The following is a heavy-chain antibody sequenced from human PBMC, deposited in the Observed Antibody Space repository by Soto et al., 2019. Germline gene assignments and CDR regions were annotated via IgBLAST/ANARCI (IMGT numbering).Heavy chain of an antibody. Sequence: GASVKVSCKASGYTFTGYYMHWVRQAPGQGLEWMGWINPNSGGTNYAQKFQGRVTMTRDTSISTAYMELSRLRSDDTAVYYCARDSGSAAAGTGHYYYGMDVWGQGTTVTVSS. D-gene: IGHD6-13*01. J-gene: IGHJ6*02. CDR3: ARDSGSAAAGTGHYYYGMDV. CDR1: GYTFTGYY. V-gene: IGHV1-2*02. CDR2: INPNSGGT.